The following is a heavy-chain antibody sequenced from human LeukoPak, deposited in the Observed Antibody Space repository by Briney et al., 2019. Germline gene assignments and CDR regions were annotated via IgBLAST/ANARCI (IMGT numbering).Heavy chain of an antibody. CDR2: IYYSGST. J-gene: IGHJ5*02. CDR1: GGSISSYY. V-gene: IGHV4-59*08. Sequence: SETLSLTCTVSGGSISSYYWSWIRQPPGKGLEWIGYIYYSGSTNYNPSLKSRVTISVDPSKNQFSLKLSSVTAADTAVYYCARHPHTDGGGCSSTSCSFDPWGQGTLVTVSS. CDR3: ARHPHTDGGGCSSTSCSFDP. D-gene: IGHD2-2*01.